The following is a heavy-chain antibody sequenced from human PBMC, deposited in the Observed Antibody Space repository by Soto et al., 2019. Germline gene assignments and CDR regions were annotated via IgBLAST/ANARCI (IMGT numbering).Heavy chain of an antibody. J-gene: IGHJ4*02. CDR2: ISGSGGST. Sequence: GGSLRLSCAASGFTFSSYAMSWVRQAPGKGLEWVSAISGSGGSTYYADSVKGRFTISRDNSKNTLYLQMNSLRAEDTAVYYCATQLERLPVPYWGQGTLVTVSS. CDR1: GFTFSSYA. V-gene: IGHV3-23*01. D-gene: IGHD1-1*01. CDR3: ATQLERLPVPY.